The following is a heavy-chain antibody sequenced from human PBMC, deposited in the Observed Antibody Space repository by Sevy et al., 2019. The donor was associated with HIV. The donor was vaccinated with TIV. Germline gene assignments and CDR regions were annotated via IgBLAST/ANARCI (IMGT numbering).Heavy chain of an antibody. Sequence: SETPSLTCTVSGGSISSYYWSWIRQPPGKGLEWIGYIYYSGSTNYNPSLKSRVTISVDTSKNQFSLKLSSVTAADTAVYYCARAMDYYDSSGWGGYFDYWGQGTLVTVSS. CDR3: ARAMDYYDSSGWGGYFDY. CDR2: IYYSGST. CDR1: GGSISSYY. D-gene: IGHD3-22*01. V-gene: IGHV4-59*01. J-gene: IGHJ4*02.